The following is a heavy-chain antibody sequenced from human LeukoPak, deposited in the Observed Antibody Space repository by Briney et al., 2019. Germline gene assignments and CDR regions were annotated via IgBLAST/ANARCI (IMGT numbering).Heavy chain of an antibody. CDR2: MDTRGST. CDR1: GGSISSASYD. V-gene: IGHV4-61*02. J-gene: IGHJ1*01. CDR3: ARGEYYYDRSGPIPAEYFQH. Sequence: SASLSLTCSVAGGSISSASYDWGWIRQPAGKGLELYGRMDTRGSTHSTPCLKTRVTKSVETTKSQCYRKLSSVTTADTGVYYCARGEYYYDRSGPIPAEYFQHWGQGTLVTVSS. D-gene: IGHD3-22*01.